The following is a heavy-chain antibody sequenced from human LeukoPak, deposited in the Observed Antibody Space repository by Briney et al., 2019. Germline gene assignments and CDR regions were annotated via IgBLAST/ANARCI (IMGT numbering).Heavy chain of an antibody. CDR1: GFTFSSYA. J-gene: IGHJ4*02. Sequence: GGAPRLSCAASGFTFSSYAMSWVRQTPGKGLEWVSVISGSSGSTYYADSVKGRFTIFRDNSKNTLYLQMNSLRVEDTAIYYCASGRGYSSAAFDYWGQGTLVTVSS. D-gene: IGHD6-19*01. CDR2: ISGSSGST. CDR3: ASGRGYSSAAFDY. V-gene: IGHV3-23*01.